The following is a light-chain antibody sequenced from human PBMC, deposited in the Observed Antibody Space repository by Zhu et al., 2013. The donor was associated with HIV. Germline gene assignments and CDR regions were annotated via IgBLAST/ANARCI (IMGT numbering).Light chain of an antibody. J-gene: IGLJ1*01. CDR1: NSNIGAGYD. CDR2: GNN. CDR3: AAWDDILNGPV. Sequence: QSVLTQPPSVSGAPGQRVTISCTGSNSNIGAGYDVQWYQQLPGTAPKLLIYGNNNRPSGVPDRFSGSQSGTSASLAITGLQAEDEADYYCAAWDDILNGPVFGTGTKVTVL. V-gene: IGLV1-40*01.